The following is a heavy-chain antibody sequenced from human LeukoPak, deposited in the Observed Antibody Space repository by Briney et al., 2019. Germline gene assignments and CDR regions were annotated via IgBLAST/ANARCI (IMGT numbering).Heavy chain of an antibody. V-gene: IGHV3-7*01. J-gene: IGHJ4*02. Sequence: GGSLRLSCAAFGFVFSTYWMTWVRQAPGKGLEWVANINLDGTEEHYVDSSLKGRFTISRDNAKNSLYLQMTSLRVEDTAVYYCASGRHDFLHWGQGTLVTVSS. CDR3: ASGRHDFLH. CDR2: INLDGTEE. CDR1: GFVFSTYW. D-gene: IGHD3/OR15-3a*01.